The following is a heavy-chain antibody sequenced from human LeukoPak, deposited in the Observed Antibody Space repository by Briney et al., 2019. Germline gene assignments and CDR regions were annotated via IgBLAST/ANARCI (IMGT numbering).Heavy chain of an antibody. CDR2: ISSSSSTI. D-gene: IGHD2-15*01. J-gene: IGHJ6*02. Sequence: GGSLRLSCAASGFTFNTYSMNWVRQAPGKGLEWVSYISSSSSTIYYADSVKGRFTISRDNAKNSLYLQMNSLRAEDTAVYYCARDVISVVVAVPYYYYGMDVWGQGTTVTVSS. CDR3: ARDVISVVVAVPYYYYGMDV. V-gene: IGHV3-48*04. CDR1: GFTFNTYS.